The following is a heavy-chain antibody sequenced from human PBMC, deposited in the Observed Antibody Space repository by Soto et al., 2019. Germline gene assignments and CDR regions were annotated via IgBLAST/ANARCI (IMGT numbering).Heavy chain of an antibody. J-gene: IGHJ3*02. CDR2: IWYDGSNK. Sequence: GGSLRLSCAASGFTFSSYGMHWVRQAPGKGLEWVAVIWYDGSNKYYADSVKGRFTISRDNSKNTLYLQMNSLRAEDTAVYYCARSRGYCSSTSCYRMGDGAFDIWGQGTMVTVSS. CDR1: GFTFSSYG. CDR3: ARSRGYCSSTSCYRMGDGAFDI. D-gene: IGHD2-2*01. V-gene: IGHV3-33*01.